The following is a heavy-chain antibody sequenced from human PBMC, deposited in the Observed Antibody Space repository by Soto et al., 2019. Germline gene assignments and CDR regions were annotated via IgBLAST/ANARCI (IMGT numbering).Heavy chain of an antibody. CDR1: GGSFSDYY. CDR2: INHSGST. V-gene: IGHV4-34*01. J-gene: IGHJ5*02. Sequence: ASETLSLTCAVYGGSFSDYYCSWTRQPPGXGLAWIGEINHSGSTDYNPSLKSRITISVXTSKXRFSLKLSSVTAADTAVYYCARVRRARLGQLVLSWFDPWGQGTLVTVSS. CDR3: ARVRRARLGQLVLSWFDP. D-gene: IGHD6-13*01.